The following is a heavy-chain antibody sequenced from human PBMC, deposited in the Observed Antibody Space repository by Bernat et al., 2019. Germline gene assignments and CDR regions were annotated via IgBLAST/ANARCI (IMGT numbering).Heavy chain of an antibody. J-gene: IGHJ3*01. CDR1: GFTFNNAW. Sequence: EVQLVESGGGLVKPGESLRLSCAASGFTFNNAWMNWVRQAPGQGLEWVVRIRSEAAGGSIDYAAPVRGRFSISRDDSKNQVYLQMNSLKTEDTAVYSSATDSVDTLVVKQAFDVWGQGTMVTVSS. CDR3: ATDSVDTLVVKQAFDV. D-gene: IGHD5-18*01. CDR2: IRSEAAGGSI. V-gene: IGHV3-15*01.